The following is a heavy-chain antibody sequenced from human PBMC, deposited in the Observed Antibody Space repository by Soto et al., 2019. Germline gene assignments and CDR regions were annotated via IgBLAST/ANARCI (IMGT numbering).Heavy chain of an antibody. CDR1: GFTFSSYA. Sequence: EVQLLESGGGLVQPGGSLRLYCAASGFTFSSYAMSWVRQAPGKGLEWVSAISGSGGSTYYADSVKGRFTISRDNSKNTLYLQMNSLRAEDTAVYYCAKSSAIVVVIIDYWGQGTLVTVSS. D-gene: IGHD3-22*01. V-gene: IGHV3-23*01. J-gene: IGHJ4*02. CDR2: ISGSGGST. CDR3: AKSSAIVVVIIDY.